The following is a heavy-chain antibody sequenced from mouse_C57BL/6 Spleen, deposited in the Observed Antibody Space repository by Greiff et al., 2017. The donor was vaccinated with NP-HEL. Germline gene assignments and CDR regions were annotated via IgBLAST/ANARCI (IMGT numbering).Heavy chain of an antibody. CDR1: GFTFSDYY. CDR3: ARYDYDDGAWFAY. CDR2: INYDGSSN. V-gene: IGHV5-16*01. Sequence: EVMLVESEGGLVQPGSSMKLSCTASGFTFSDYYMAWVRQVPEKGLEWVANINYDGSSNYYLDSLKSRFIISRDNAKNILYLQMSSLKSEDTATYYCARYDYDDGAWFAYWGQGTLVTVSA. D-gene: IGHD2-4*01. J-gene: IGHJ3*01.